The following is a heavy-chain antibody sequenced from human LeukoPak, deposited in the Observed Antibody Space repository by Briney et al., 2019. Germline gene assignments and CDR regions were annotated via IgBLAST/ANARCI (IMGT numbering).Heavy chain of an antibody. J-gene: IGHJ4*02. CDR2: INHSGST. Sequence: PSETLSLTCAVYGGSFSGYYWSWIRQPPGKGLEWIGEINHSGSTNYNPSLKSRATISVDTSKNQFSLKLSSVTAADTAVYYCARGHLSRNTVTPRVFDYWGQGTLVTVSS. CDR1: GGSFSGYY. CDR3: ARGHLSRNTVTPRVFDY. D-gene: IGHD4-17*01. V-gene: IGHV4-34*01.